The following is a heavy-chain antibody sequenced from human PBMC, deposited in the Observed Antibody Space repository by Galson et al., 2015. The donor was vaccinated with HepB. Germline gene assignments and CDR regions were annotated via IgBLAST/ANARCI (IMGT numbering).Heavy chain of an antibody. D-gene: IGHD5-24*01. Sequence: SVKVSCKASGDTFSSYAISWLRQAPGQGLEWMGGIIPIFDSARYAQKFQDRVLITADESTSTAYMELSSLRSEDTAVFYCAFGDGYNYLPFHYWGQGTLVTVSS. V-gene: IGHV1-69*13. CDR2: IIPIFDSA. CDR3: AFGDGYNYLPFHY. J-gene: IGHJ4*02. CDR1: GDTFSSYA.